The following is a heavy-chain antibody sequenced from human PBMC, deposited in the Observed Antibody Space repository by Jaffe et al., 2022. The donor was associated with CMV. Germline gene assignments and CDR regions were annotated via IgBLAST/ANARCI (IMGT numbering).Heavy chain of an antibody. CDR2: IYYNGGT. D-gene: IGHD3-22*01. V-gene: IGHV4-59*03. Sequence: VQLQESGPGLVKPSKTLSLTCTVSGGSMNGDYWSWIRQPPGKGLEWIGYIYYNGGTSYSPSLQSRVTLSVDTSKNQFFLRLNSVTTADTAIYYCARGGGWLSPTGYIWFDPWGKGTLVTVSS. J-gene: IGHJ5*02. CDR1: GGSMNGDY. CDR3: ARGGGWLSPTGYIWFDP.